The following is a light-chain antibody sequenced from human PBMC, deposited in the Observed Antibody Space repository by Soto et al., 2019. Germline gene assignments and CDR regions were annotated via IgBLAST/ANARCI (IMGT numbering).Light chain of an antibody. J-gene: IGLJ2*01. CDR2: DVS. CDR3: SSYTSSSTLV. CDR1: SSDVGGYNY. Sequence: QSALTQPASVSGSPGQSITISCTGTSSDVGGYNYVSWYQQHPGKAPKLMIYDVSKRPSGVSNRFSGSKSGNTASLPISGLQAEDEADYYCSSYTSSSTLVFGGGTQVTVL. V-gene: IGLV2-14*01.